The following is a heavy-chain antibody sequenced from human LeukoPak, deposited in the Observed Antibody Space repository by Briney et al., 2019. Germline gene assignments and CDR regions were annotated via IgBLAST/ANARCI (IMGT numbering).Heavy chain of an antibody. CDR1: GGSISSTSYL. D-gene: IGHD4-11*01. J-gene: IGHJ6*03. Sequence: SETLSLTCTVSGGSISSTSYLWGWLRQPPGRGLEWIGNVYIGGNTYYTPALRYRVTVSLDSSRNKFSLQLSSVTAADTATYYCARLRRTTVTTYNYYHYMDVWGKGTTVTVSS. CDR3: ARLRRTTVTTYNYYHYMDV. V-gene: IGHV4-39*01. CDR2: VYIGGNT.